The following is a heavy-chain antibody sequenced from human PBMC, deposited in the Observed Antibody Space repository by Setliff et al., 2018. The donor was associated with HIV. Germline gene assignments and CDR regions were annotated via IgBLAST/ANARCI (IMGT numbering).Heavy chain of an antibody. CDR2: IYSSGNI. CDR3: ARPGGYCSSTSCHWFDY. J-gene: IGHJ4*02. V-gene: IGHV4-39*01. D-gene: IGHD2-2*01. CDR1: GGSISSSSYY. Sequence: SETLSLTCTVSGGSISSSSYYWGLIRQPPGKGLEWMGTIYSSGNIFYNPSLKSRVTISVDTSKNQFSLKLRSVTAADTALYYCARPGGYCSSTSCHWFDYWGQGTLVTVSS.